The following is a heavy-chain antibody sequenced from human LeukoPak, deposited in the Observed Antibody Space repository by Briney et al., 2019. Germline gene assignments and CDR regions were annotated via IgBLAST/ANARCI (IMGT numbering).Heavy chain of an antibody. CDR3: ARGLAVAGSSWFDP. V-gene: IGHV3-74*01. D-gene: IGHD6-19*01. CDR2: INSDGSSR. Sequence: GGSLRLSCAASGFTFNSYWMHWVRQVPGKGLVWVSRINSDGSSRSYVDSVMGRFTISRDNAKNTLYLQLDSLRAEDTAVYYCARGLAVAGSSWFDPWGQGTLVSVSS. CDR1: GFTFNSYW. J-gene: IGHJ5*02.